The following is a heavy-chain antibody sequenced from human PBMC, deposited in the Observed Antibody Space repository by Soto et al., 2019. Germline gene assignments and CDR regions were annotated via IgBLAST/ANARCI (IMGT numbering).Heavy chain of an antibody. Sequence: SLQISCKGSGYSFTSYWIGWVRQMPGKGLEWMGSIYPGDSDTRYSPSFQGQVTISADKSISTAYLQWSSLKASDTAMYYCERQGTYSVVGMDVWGQGTTVTVSS. V-gene: IGHV5-51*01. CDR2: IYPGDSDT. CDR3: ERQGTYSVVGMDV. D-gene: IGHD2-15*01. J-gene: IGHJ6*02. CDR1: GYSFTSYW.